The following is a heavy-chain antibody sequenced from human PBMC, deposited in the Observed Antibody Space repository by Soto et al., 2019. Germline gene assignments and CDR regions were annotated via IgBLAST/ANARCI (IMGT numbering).Heavy chain of an antibody. Sequence: SETLSLTCTVSGGSISSSSYYWGWIRQPPGKGLEWIGSIYYSGSTYYNPSLKSRVTISVDTSKNQFSLKLSSVTAADTAVYYCAREGYSGYDPNWFDPWGQGTLVTVSS. V-gene: IGHV4-39*02. CDR1: GGSISSSSYY. CDR2: IYYSGST. J-gene: IGHJ5*02. D-gene: IGHD5-12*01. CDR3: AREGYSGYDPNWFDP.